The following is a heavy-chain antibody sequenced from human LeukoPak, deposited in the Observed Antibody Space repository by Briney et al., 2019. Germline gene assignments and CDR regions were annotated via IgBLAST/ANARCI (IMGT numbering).Heavy chain of an antibody. Sequence: PSETLSLTCAVSGGSISSGGYSWSWIRQPPGKGLEWIGYIYQSGSTYYNPSLKSRVTISVDRSKNQFSLKPSSVTAADTAVYYCARDTGYCSGGSCFYGMDVWGQGTTVTVSS. CDR3: ARDTGYCSGGSCFYGMDV. D-gene: IGHD2-15*01. CDR1: GGSISSGGYS. J-gene: IGHJ6*02. CDR2: IYQSGST. V-gene: IGHV4-30-2*01.